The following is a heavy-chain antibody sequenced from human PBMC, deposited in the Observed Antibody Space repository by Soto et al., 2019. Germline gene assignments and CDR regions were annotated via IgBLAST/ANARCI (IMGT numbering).Heavy chain of an antibody. J-gene: IGHJ6*02. CDR2: ISYDGSNK. CDR3: ARDRGGSIMITFGGVIDRYYYYGMDV. CDR1: GFTFSSYA. D-gene: IGHD3-16*02. V-gene: IGHV3-30-3*01. Sequence: GGSLRLSCAASGFTFSSYAMHWVRQAPGKGLEWVAVISYDGSNKYYADSVKGRFTISRDNSKNTLYLQMNSLRAEDTAVYYCARDRGGSIMITFGGVIDRYYYYGMDVWGQGTTVTVSS.